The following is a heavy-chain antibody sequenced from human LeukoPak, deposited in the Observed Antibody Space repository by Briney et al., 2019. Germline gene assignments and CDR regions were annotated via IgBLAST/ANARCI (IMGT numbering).Heavy chain of an antibody. V-gene: IGHV4-61*02. CDR1: GGSISSGSYY. CDR3: ARETYDSSGYYYDPYYYYYIDV. Sequence: SQTLSLTCTVSGGSISSGSYYWSWIRQPAGKGLEWIGRIYTSGSTNYNPSLKSRVTISVDTSKNQFSLKLSSVTAADTAVYYCARETYDSSGYYYDPYYYYYIDVWGKGTTVTVSS. D-gene: IGHD3-22*01. CDR2: IYTSGST. J-gene: IGHJ6*03.